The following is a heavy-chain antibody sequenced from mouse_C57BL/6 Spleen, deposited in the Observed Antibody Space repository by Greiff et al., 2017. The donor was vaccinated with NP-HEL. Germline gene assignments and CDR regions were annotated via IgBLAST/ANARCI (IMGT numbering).Heavy chain of an antibody. CDR2: ISYDGSN. J-gene: IGHJ4*01. D-gene: IGHD2-2*01. CDR1: GYSITSGYY. CDR3: ARGGYDDYYAMDY. V-gene: IGHV3-6*01. Sequence: ESGPGLVKPSQSLSLTCSVTGYSITSGYYWNWIRQFPGNKLEWMGYISYDGSNNYNPSLKNRISITRDTSKNQFFLKLNSVTTEDTATYYCARGGYDDYYAMDYWGQGTSVTVSS.